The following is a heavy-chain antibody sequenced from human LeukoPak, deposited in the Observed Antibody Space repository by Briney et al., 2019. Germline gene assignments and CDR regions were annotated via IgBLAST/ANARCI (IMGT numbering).Heavy chain of an antibody. V-gene: IGHV3-30*04. J-gene: IGHJ4*02. Sequence: PGGSLRLSCAASGFTFSSYAMHWDRQAPGKGLEWVAVISYDGSNKYYADSVKGRFTISRDNSKNTLYLQMNSLRAEDTAVYYCARGGFRSRGYVGYWGQGTLVTVSS. CDR3: ARGGFRSRGYVGY. D-gene: IGHD1-1*01. CDR2: ISYDGSNK. CDR1: GFTFSSYA.